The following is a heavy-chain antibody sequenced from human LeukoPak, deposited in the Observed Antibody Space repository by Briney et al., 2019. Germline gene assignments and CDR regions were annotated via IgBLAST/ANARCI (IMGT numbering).Heavy chain of an antibody. CDR3: AKGRKSYYYGMDV. J-gene: IGHJ6*02. V-gene: IGHV3-23*01. Sequence: GGSLRLSCAASGFTFSSYAMSWVRQAPGKGLEWVSVISGSGGSTYYADSVKGRFTISRDNSKNTLYLQMNSLRAEDTAVYYCAKGRKSYYYGMDVWGQGTTVTVSS. CDR1: GFTFSSYA. CDR2: ISGSGGST.